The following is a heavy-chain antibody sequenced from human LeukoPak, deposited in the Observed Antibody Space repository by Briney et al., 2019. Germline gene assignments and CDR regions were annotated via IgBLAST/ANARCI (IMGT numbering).Heavy chain of an antibody. CDR3: ARQSTYDFWSGYYRGDPNWFDP. CDR2: IYHSGCT. V-gene: IGHV4-38-2*01. Sequence: SETLSLTCAVSGYSISSGYYWGWIRQPPGKGLEWIGSIYHSGCTYYNPSLKSRVTISVDTSKNQFSLKLSSVTAADTAVYYCARQSTYDFWSGYYRGDPNWFDPWGQGTLVTVSS. D-gene: IGHD3-3*01. CDR1: GYSISSGYY. J-gene: IGHJ5*02.